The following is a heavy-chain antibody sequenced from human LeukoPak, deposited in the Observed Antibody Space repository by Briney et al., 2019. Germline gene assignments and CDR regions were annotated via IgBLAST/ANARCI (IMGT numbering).Heavy chain of an antibody. CDR2: IYSGAST. Sequence: GGSLRLSCAASGFTVSSNYMSWVRQAPGKGLEWVSVIYSGASTYYAGSVKGRFTISRDNSKNTLYLQMNSLRAEDTAVYYCARGFKYSSSWYLQTSYYFDYWGQGTLVTVSS. V-gene: IGHV3-53*01. D-gene: IGHD6-13*01. J-gene: IGHJ4*02. CDR3: ARGFKYSSSWYLQTSYYFDY. CDR1: GFTVSSNY.